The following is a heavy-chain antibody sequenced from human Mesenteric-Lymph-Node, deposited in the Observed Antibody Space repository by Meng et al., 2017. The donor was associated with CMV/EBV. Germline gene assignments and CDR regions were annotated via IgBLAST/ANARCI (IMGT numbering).Heavy chain of an antibody. V-gene: IGHV3-23*01. Sequence: GGSLRLSCAASGFTFSTYAMNWVRQPPGKGLEWVSGVSGSGSITYYADSVSSSGGNKYYADSVEGRFTISRDNSKNTMYLQMNSLRAEDTAVYYCAKDPGENYYDTGGPSDYWGQGTLVTVSS. J-gene: IGHJ4*02. CDR3: AKDPGENYYDTGGPSDY. D-gene: IGHD3-22*01. CDR1: GFTFSTYA. CDR2: VSGSGSITYYADSVSSSGGNK.